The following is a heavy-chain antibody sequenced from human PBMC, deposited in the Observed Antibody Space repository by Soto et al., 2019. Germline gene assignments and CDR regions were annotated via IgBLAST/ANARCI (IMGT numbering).Heavy chain of an antibody. D-gene: IGHD5-12*01. V-gene: IGHV1-8*01. Sequence: QVQLVQSGAEVKKPGASVKVSCKASGYTFISYDINWVRQATGQGLEWMGWMNPNTGDTGYAQKFQGRVTMTRNTSINTANLELSSLRSDETAVYSCARGDGYIFDYWGQGTLVTVSS. CDR2: MNPNTGDT. CDR3: ARGDGYIFDY. J-gene: IGHJ4*02. CDR1: GYTFISYD.